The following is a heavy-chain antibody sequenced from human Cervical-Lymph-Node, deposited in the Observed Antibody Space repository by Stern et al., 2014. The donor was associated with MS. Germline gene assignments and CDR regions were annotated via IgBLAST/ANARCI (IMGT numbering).Heavy chain of an antibody. D-gene: IGHD2-15*01. CDR3: AKDPGS. CDR1: GFTFSSYG. Sequence: DQLVESGGGVVQPGRSLRLSCAASGFTFSSYGMHWVRQAPGKGLEWVAVISYDGSNKYYADSVKGRFTISRDNSKNTLYLQMNSLRAEDTAVYYCAKDPGSWGQGTLGTVSS. CDR2: ISYDGSNK. V-gene: IGHV3-30*18. J-gene: IGHJ4*02.